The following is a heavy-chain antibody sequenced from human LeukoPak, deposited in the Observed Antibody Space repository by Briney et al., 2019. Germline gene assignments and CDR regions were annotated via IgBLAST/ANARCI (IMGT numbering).Heavy chain of an antibody. CDR2: ISAYNGNT. CDR3: ARDYCSSTSCYEDGFDP. D-gene: IGHD2-2*01. V-gene: IGHV1-18*01. CDR1: GGTFSSYA. Sequence: ASVKVSCKASGGTFSSYAISWVRQAPGQGLEWMGWISAYNGNTNYAQKLQGRVTMTTDTSTSTAYMELRSLRSDDTAVYYCARDYCSSTSCYEDGFDPWGQGTLVTVSS. J-gene: IGHJ5*02.